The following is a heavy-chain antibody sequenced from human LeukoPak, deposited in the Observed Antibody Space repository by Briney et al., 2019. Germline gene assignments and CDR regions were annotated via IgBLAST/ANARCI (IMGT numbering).Heavy chain of an antibody. J-gene: IGHJ3*02. Sequence: GGSLRLSCAASGFSFSSHAMGWVRQAPGKGLVWVSGISGSGGSTYYADSVKGRFTISRGKSKNTLYMRMNSLRAEDTAVYYCAKDGHHDSSGRGGGFDIWGQGTMVTVSS. V-gene: IGHV3-23*01. CDR2: ISGSGGST. CDR3: AKDGHHDSSGRGGGFDI. D-gene: IGHD3-22*01. CDR1: GFSFSSHA.